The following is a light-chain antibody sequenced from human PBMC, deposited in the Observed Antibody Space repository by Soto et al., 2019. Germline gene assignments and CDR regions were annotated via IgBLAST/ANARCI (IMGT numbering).Light chain of an antibody. J-gene: IGLJ1*01. V-gene: IGLV2-14*01. Sequence: QSALTQPASVSGSPGLSITMSCTGTSSDVGGYNYVSWYQQYPGKAPKLMIYDVSNRPSGVSNRFSGSKSGNTASLTISGLQAEDEADYYCSSYTVSNTLVFGSGTKLTVL. CDR2: DVS. CDR1: SSDVGGYNY. CDR3: SSYTVSNTLV.